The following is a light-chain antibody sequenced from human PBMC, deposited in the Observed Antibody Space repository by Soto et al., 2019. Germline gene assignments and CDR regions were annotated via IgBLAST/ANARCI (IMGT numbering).Light chain of an antibody. Sequence: DIQMTQSPSSLSASVGDRVTITCRASQSISRYLNWYQQKPGKAPKLLIYAASSLQSGAPSRFSGSGSGTDFTLTISSLQPEDVATYYCQKYNSAPRTFGGGTKVDIK. J-gene: IGKJ4*01. V-gene: IGKV1-39*01. CDR1: QSISRY. CDR2: AAS. CDR3: QKYNSAPRT.